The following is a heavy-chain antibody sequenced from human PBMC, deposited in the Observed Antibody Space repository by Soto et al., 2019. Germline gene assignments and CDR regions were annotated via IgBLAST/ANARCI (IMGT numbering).Heavy chain of an antibody. V-gene: IGHV1-69*01. Sequence: QVQLVQSGAEVKKPGSSVKVSCKASGGTFSSYAISWVRQAPGQGLEWMGGIIHISETTNYAQKFQGRVTITADEYKSTAYMELSSLRSEDTAVYYCARSQGSSTSLEIYYYYYYGMDVWGQGTTVTVSS. CDR2: IIHISETT. CDR3: ARSQGSSTSLEIYYYYYYGMDV. CDR1: GGTFSSYA. J-gene: IGHJ6*02. D-gene: IGHD2-2*01.